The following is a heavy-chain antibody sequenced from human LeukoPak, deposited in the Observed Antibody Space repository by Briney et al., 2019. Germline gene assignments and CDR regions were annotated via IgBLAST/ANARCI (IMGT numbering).Heavy chain of an antibody. CDR1: GDTFSSYG. Sequence: GGSLKLSCAAPGDTFSSYGMHWVRQAPGKGLEWVAVIWNDGSKQYYLDSVKGRFTISRDDSKNTLYLQMNSLRAEDTALYYCARSAYGDYLGHDTFDMWGQGTMVTVSS. V-gene: IGHV3-33*01. CDR2: IWNDGSKQ. J-gene: IGHJ3*02. D-gene: IGHD4-17*01. CDR3: ARSAYGDYLGHDTFDM.